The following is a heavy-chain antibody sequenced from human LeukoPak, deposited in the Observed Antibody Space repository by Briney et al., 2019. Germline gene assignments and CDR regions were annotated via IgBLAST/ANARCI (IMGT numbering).Heavy chain of an antibody. D-gene: IGHD2-21*02. Sequence: ASVKVSCKVSGYTLTELSMHWVRQAPGKGLEWMGGFDPEDGETIYAQKFQGRGTMTEDTSTDTAYMQLSSLRSEDTAVYYCATSGGEYCGGDCYVYWGQGTLVTVSS. J-gene: IGHJ4*02. V-gene: IGHV1-24*01. CDR3: ATSGGEYCGGDCYVY. CDR2: FDPEDGET. CDR1: GYTLTELS.